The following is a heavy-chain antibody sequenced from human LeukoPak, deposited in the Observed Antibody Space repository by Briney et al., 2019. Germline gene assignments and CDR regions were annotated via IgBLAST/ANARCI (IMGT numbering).Heavy chain of an antibody. CDR2: ISYDGSNK. Sequence: QPGGSLRLSCAASGFTFSSYTMHWVRQAPGKGLEWVSVISYDGSNKYYADSVKGRFTISRDNSKNTLYLQMNSLRAEDTAVYYCARDQGSGWPLVNAFDIWGQGTMVTVSS. CDR3: ARDQGSGWPLVNAFDI. D-gene: IGHD6-19*01. CDR1: GFTFSSYT. V-gene: IGHV3-30-3*01. J-gene: IGHJ3*02.